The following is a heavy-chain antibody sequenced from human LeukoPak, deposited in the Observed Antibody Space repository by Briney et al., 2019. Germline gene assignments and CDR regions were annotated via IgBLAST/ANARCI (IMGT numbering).Heavy chain of an antibody. J-gene: IGHJ4*02. D-gene: IGHD6-6*01. Sequence: SETLSLTCAVSGYSISSGYYWGWIRQPPGKGLEWIGSIYHSGSTCYNPSLKSRVTISVDTSKNQFSLKLSSVTAADTAVYYCARTRQLVRDFDYWGQGTLVTVSS. CDR1: GYSISSGYY. V-gene: IGHV4-38-2*01. CDR3: ARTRQLVRDFDY. CDR2: IYHSGST.